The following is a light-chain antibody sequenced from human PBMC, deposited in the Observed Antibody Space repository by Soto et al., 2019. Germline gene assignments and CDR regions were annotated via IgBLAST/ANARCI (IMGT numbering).Light chain of an antibody. V-gene: IGKV1-5*01. CDR3: QQYNSYWT. CDR2: DAS. CDR1: QSISSW. J-gene: IGKJ1*01. Sequence: DNQMTQSPSPLSASVRDRVTITFRASQSISSWLAWYQQKPGKAPKLLIYDASSLESGVPSRFSGSGSGTEFTLTISSLQPDDFATYYCQQYNSYWTFGQGTKVDIK.